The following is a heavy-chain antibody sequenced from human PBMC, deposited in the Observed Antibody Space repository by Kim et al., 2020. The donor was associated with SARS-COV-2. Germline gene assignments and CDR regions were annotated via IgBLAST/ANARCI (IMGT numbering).Heavy chain of an antibody. CDR1: GYTFTGYY. Sequence: ASVKVSCKASGYTFTGYYMHWVRQAPGQGLEWMGRINPNSGGTNYAQKFQGRVTMTRDTSISTAYMELSRLRSDDTAVYYCARVKGITGTMGFDPWGQGTLVTVSS. V-gene: IGHV1-2*06. CDR2: INPNSGGT. CDR3: ARVKGITGTMGFDP. J-gene: IGHJ5*02. D-gene: IGHD1-20*01.